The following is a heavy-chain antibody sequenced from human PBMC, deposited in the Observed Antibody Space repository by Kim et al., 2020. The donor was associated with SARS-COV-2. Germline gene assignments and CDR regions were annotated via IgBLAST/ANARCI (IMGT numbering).Heavy chain of an antibody. D-gene: IGHD1-26*01. CDR2: STI. J-gene: IGHJ4*02. Sequence: STIYYACQVTGRLTISGDNAKNSLYLQMNSLRAEDTALYYCASLMGAGLDYWGQGTLVTVSS. CDR3: ASLMGAGLDY. V-gene: IGHV3-48*01.